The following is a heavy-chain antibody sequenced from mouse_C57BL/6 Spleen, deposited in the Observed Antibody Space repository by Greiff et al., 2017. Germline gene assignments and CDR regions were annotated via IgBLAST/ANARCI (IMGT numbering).Heavy chain of an antibody. CDR3: ARWPIYRDAMDY. CDR1: GYSFTSYY. D-gene: IGHD6-5*01. V-gene: IGHV1-66*01. CDR2: IYPGSGNT. J-gene: IGHJ4*01. Sequence: QVQLKESGPELVKPGASVKISCKASGYSFTSYYIHWVKQRPGQGLEWIGWIYPGSGNTKYNEKFKGKATLTADTSSSTAYMQLSSLTSEDSAVYYCARWPIYRDAMDYWGQGTSVTVSS.